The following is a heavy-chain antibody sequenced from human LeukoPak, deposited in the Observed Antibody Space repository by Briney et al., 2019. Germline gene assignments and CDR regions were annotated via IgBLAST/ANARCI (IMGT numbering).Heavy chain of an antibody. CDR3: ARDRHYDSSGYYMFSDY. CDR1: GFTFSSYE. J-gene: IGHJ4*02. V-gene: IGHV3-48*03. Sequence: TGGSLRLSCAASGFTFSSYEMNWVRQAPGKGLEWVSYISSSGSTIYYADSVKGRFTISRDNAKNSLYLQMNSLRAEDTAVYYCARDRHYDSSGYYMFSDYWGQGTLVTVSS. D-gene: IGHD3-22*01. CDR2: ISSSGSTI.